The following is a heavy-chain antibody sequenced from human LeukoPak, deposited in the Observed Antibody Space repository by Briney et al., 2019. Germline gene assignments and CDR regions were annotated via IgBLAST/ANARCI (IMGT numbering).Heavy chain of an antibody. CDR2: IYPGDSDT. V-gene: IGHV5-51*01. CDR3: ARWMGYSDGYLGY. D-gene: IGHD5-18*01. CDR1: GYGFTSYW. J-gene: IGHJ4*02. Sequence: GESLKISSKGSGYGFTSYWVGWLRQMPGKGLERMGIIYPGDSDTRYSPSFQGQVTISADKSISTAYLQWSSLKASDTAMYYCARWMGYSDGYLGYWGQGTLVTVSS.